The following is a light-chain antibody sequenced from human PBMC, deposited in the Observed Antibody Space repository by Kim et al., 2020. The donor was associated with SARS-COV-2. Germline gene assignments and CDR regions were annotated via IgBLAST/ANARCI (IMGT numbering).Light chain of an antibody. CDR1: QDIRND. CDR2: GAS. Sequence: DIQMTQSPSSLSASVGDRVTITCQASQDIRNDLGWYQQKPGRAPKRLIYGASSLHSGVPSRFRGSGSGTEFTLTISSVQPEDFATYFCLQYSNYPITFGQGTRLEIK. J-gene: IGKJ5*01. CDR3: LQYSNYPIT. V-gene: IGKV1-17*01.